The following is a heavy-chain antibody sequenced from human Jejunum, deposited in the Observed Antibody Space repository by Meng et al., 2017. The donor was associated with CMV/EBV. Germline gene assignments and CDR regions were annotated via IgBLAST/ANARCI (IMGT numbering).Heavy chain of an antibody. CDR3: ARSIWAFYGMDV. CDR2: MYAGGSA. V-gene: IGHV4-31*02. CDR1: GGSITSDGYY. J-gene: IGHJ6*02. Sequence: VSGGSITSDGYYWNWIRQHPGKGLEWIGYMYAGGSAYYSPSLRSRVTMSADTSNNQFSLRLSFVTAADTAVYYCARSIWAFYGMDVWGQGTTVTVSS. D-gene: IGHD6-6*01.